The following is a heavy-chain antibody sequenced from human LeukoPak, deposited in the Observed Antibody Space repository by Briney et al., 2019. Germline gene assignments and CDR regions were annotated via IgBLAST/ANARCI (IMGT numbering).Heavy chain of an antibody. CDR1: GLTFSSYS. CDR3: AAELRPAAGRVPDY. V-gene: IGHV3-48*02. J-gene: IGHJ4*02. D-gene: IGHD6-13*01. CDR2: ISSGSTTM. Sequence: GGSLRLSCAASGLTFSSYSMNWVRQAPGKGLEWVSYISSGSTTMYYADSVKGRFTISRDNAKNSLYLQMSSLRDEDTAVYYCAAELRPAAGRVPDYWGQGTLVSVSS.